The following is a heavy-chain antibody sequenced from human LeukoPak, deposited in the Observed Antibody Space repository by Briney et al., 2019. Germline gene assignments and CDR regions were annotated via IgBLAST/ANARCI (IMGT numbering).Heavy chain of an antibody. D-gene: IGHD3-22*01. CDR1: GYTFTSYY. Sequence: ASVKVSCKASGYTFTSYYIHWVRQAPGQGLEWMGIINPSGGSASYAQQFQGRVTMTRDTSTSTVYMELSSLRSEDTAVYYCVRDPLYYYDSSSSGHVPQPNWLDPWGQGTLVTVST. CDR2: INPSGGSA. CDR3: VRDPLYYYDSSSSGHVPQPNWLDP. V-gene: IGHV1-46*01. J-gene: IGHJ5*02.